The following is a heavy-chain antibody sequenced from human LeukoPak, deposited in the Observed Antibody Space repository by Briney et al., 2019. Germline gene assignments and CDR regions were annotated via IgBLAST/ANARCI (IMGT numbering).Heavy chain of an antibody. V-gene: IGHV4-59*01. Sequence: PSETLSLTCTVSGGSISSYYWSWIRQPPGKGLEWIGYIYYSGSTNYNPSLKSRVTISVDTSKNQFSLGLSSVTAADTAVYYCARVGQWLVLGVDYWGQGTLVTVSS. CDR1: GGSISSYY. D-gene: IGHD6-19*01. CDR2: IYYSGST. CDR3: ARVGQWLVLGVDY. J-gene: IGHJ4*02.